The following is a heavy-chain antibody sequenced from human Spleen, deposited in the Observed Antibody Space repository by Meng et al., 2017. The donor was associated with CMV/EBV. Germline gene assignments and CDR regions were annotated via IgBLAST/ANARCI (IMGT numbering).Heavy chain of an antibody. Sequence: GGSLRLSCAASGFTFSDHYMDWVRQAPGKGLEWVSSIYSDGVDTYYADSVKGRFTISRDNSKNTLSLQMNSLRAEDTAVYYCAKQGPYNWNYVAFDIWGQGTMVTVSS. J-gene: IGHJ3*02. CDR1: GFTFSDHY. CDR2: IYSDGVDT. V-gene: IGHV3-23*03. D-gene: IGHD1-7*01. CDR3: AKQGPYNWNYVAFDI.